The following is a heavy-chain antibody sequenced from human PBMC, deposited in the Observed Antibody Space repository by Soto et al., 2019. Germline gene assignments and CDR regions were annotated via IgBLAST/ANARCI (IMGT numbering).Heavy chain of an antibody. CDR2: FDPEDGET. J-gene: IGHJ4*02. CDR3: AITQQLVSACYFDY. V-gene: IGHV1-24*01. D-gene: IGHD6-13*01. CDR1: GYTLTELS. Sequence: ASVKVSCKVSGYTLTELSMHWVRQAPGKGLEWMGGFDPEDGETIYAQKFQGRVTMTEDTSTDKAYMELSSLRSEDTAVYYCAITQQLVSACYFDYWGQGTLVTVSS.